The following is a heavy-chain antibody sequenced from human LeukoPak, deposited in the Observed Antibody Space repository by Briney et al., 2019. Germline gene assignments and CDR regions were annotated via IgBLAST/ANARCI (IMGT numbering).Heavy chain of an antibody. CDR2: INPSGGST. Sequence: WASVKVSCKASGYTFTSYYMHWVRQAPGQGLEWTGIINPSGGSTSYAQKFQGRVTMTRDTSTSTVYMELSSLRSEDTAVYYCARVWRKYYDSSGPAYYWGQGTLVTVSS. CDR1: GYTFTSYY. J-gene: IGHJ4*02. CDR3: ARVWRKYYDSSGPAYY. D-gene: IGHD3-22*01. V-gene: IGHV1-46*01.